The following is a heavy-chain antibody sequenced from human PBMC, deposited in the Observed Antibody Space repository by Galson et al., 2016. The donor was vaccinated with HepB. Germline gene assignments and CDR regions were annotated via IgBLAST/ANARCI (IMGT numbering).Heavy chain of an antibody. D-gene: IGHD1-26*01. CDR2: IPSDGSNQ. CDR1: GFTFSTSA. Sequence: SLRLSCAASGFTFSTSAVHWVRQAPGKGLEWVAVIPSDGSNQFYADSVTGRFTISRDNSRSMLFLEMNGLKAEDTGVYYCVRGSTAPDVWGKGTTVTVSS. V-gene: IGHV3-30-3*01. CDR3: VRGSTAPDV. J-gene: IGHJ6*04.